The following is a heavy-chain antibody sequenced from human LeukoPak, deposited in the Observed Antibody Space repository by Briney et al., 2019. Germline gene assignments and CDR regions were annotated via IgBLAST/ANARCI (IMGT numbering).Heavy chain of an antibody. CDR3: ARGGYDFVYYYYGMDV. Sequence: GASVKVSCKASGYTFTGYYMHWVRQAPGQGLEWMGRINPNSGGTNYAQKFQGRVTMTRDTSISTAYMELSRLRSDDTAVYYRARGGYDFVYYYYGMDVWGQGTTVTVSS. CDR2: INPNSGGT. D-gene: IGHD3-3*01. V-gene: IGHV1-2*06. CDR1: GYTFTGYY. J-gene: IGHJ6*02.